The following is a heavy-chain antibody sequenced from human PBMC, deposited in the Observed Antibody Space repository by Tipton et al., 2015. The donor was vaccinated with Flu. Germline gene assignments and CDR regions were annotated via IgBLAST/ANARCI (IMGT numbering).Heavy chain of an antibody. CDR1: GGSISSYY. D-gene: IGHD5-12*01. CDR2: IFTIGGT. CDR3: ARDLRGYRGYTGGDAFDV. V-gene: IGHV4-4*07. J-gene: IGHJ3*01. Sequence: GLVKPSETLSLTCTVSGGSISSYYWSWIRQPAGKGLEWIGRIFTIGGTNYNPSLQSRVTMSVDTSKNQFSLKLSSVTAADTAVYYCARDLRGYRGYTGGDAFDVWGQGTMVTVSS.